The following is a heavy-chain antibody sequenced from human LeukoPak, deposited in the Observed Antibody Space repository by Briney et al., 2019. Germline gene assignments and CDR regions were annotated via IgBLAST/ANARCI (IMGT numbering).Heavy chain of an antibody. CDR2: ISAYNGNT. V-gene: IGHV1-18*01. D-gene: IGHD6-19*01. J-gene: IGHJ4*02. CDR3: ARDDGGITVSGMGDY. CDR1: GYTFTSYG. Sequence: ASVKVSCKASGYTFTSYGISWVRQAPGQGLEWMGWISAYNGNTNYAQKLQGRVTMTTDTSTSTAYMELRSLRSDDTAVYFCARDDGGITVSGMGDYWGQGTLVTVSS.